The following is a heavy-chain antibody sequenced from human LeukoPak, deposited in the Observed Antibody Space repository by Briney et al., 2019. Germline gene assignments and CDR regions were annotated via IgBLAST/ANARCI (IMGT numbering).Heavy chain of an antibody. J-gene: IGHJ4*02. CDR3: ARDSRFGEPLDY. CDR1: GGSISSGDYY. D-gene: IGHD3-10*01. V-gene: IGHV4-30-4*01. Sequence: SETLSLTCTVSGGSISSGDYYWSWIRQPPGKGLEWIGYIYYSGSTYYNPSLKSRVTISVDTSKNQFSLKLSSVTAADTAVYYCARDSRFGEPLDYWGQGTLVTVSS. CDR2: IYYSGST.